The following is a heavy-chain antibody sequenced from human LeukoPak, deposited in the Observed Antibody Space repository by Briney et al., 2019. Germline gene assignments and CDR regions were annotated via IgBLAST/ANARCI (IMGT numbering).Heavy chain of an antibody. V-gene: IGHV5-10-1*01. CDR1: GYSFTSYW. J-gene: IGHJ4*02. Sequence: GAALKISCKGSGYSFTSYWISWVRQMPGKGLEWMGRIDPSDSYTNYSPSFQGHVTISADKSISTAYLQWSSLKASDTAMYYCATRRDGYNYFDHWGQGTLVTVSP. CDR2: IDPSDSYT. CDR3: ATRRDGYNYFDH. D-gene: IGHD5-24*01.